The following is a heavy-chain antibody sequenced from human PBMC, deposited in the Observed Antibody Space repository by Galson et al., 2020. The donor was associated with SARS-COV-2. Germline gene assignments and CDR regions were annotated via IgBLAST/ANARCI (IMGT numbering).Heavy chain of an antibody. J-gene: IGHJ4*02. CDR3: ALVAWLRGYFDY. CDR2: IYYSGST. CDR1: GGSISSSSYY. V-gene: IGHV4-39*01. D-gene: IGHD5-12*01. Sequence: PSETLSPTFTVPGGSISSSSYYWGWTRQPPGTGLEWIGSIYYSGSTYYNPSLKSRVTISVDTSKNQFSLKLSSVTATDTAVYYCALVAWLRGYFDYGGQGTLVTVSS.